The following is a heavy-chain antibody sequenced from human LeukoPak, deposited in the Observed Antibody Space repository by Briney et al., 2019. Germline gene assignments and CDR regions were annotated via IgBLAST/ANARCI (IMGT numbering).Heavy chain of an antibody. J-gene: IGHJ4*02. V-gene: IGHV3-66*01. CDR1: GFTVSSNY. CDR2: IYSGGST. D-gene: IGHD6-13*01. Sequence: QSGGSLRLSCAASGFTVSSNYMSWVRQAPGKGLEWVSVIYSGGSTYYADSVKGRFTISRDNSKNTLYLQMNSLRAEDTAVYYCARDLFIANNGHDYWGQGTLVTVSS. CDR3: ARDLFIANNGHDY.